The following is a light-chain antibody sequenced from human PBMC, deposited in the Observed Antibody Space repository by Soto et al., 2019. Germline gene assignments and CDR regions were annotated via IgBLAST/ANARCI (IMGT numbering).Light chain of an antibody. CDR3: QSYDSSLSGWV. J-gene: IGLJ3*02. Sequence: QSVLTQPPSVSGAPGQRVTISCTGSSSNIGAGYDVHWYQQLPGTAPKLLIYGNSNRPSGVPDRFSGSKSGTSASLAITGLRASDAAGYSCQSYDSSLSGWVFGGGTQLTVL. CDR1: SSNIGAGYD. V-gene: IGLV1-40*01. CDR2: GNS.